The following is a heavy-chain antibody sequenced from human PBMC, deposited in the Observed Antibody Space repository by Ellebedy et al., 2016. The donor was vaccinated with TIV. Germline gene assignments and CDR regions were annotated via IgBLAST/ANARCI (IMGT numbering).Heavy chain of an antibody. CDR3: ATYRHIYTAGPIFDY. V-gene: IGHV4-4*08. Sequence: SETLSLTCAVSNDAIGRYYWTWIRQPPGKGLEWIGYTLPGGTLYNPSLKSRVTLSVDMSNNQVSLRLTSVTAADTAVYFCATYRHIYTAGPIFDYWGRGALVTVSS. CDR1: NDAIGRYY. J-gene: IGHJ4*02. D-gene: IGHD2-2*02. CDR2: TLPGGT.